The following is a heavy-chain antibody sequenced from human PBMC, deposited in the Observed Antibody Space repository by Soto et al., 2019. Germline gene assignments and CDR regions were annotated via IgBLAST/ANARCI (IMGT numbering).Heavy chain of an antibody. D-gene: IGHD1-26*01. V-gene: IGHV3-30-3*01. Sequence: PGGSLRLSCAASGFTFSSYAMHWVRQAPGKGLEWVAVISYDGSNKYYADSVKGRFTISRDNSKNTLYLQMNSLRAEDTAVYYCERHWELLLAIDHWGQGTLVTVSS. CDR1: GFTFSSYA. CDR3: ERHWELLLAIDH. J-gene: IGHJ4*02. CDR2: ISYDGSNK.